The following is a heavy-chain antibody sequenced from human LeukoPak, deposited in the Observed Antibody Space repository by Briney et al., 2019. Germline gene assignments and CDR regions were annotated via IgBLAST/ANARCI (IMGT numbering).Heavy chain of an antibody. D-gene: IGHD3-22*01. J-gene: IGHJ3*02. CDR2: ISGSGGST. CDR3: ARQDDSSGYYPRDDAFDI. CDR1: GFTFSSYA. Sequence: PGGSLRLSCAASGFTFSSYAMSWVRQAPGKGLEWVSVISGSGGSTSYADSVKGRFTISRDNSKNTLYLQMNSLRAEDTAVYYCARQDDSSGYYPRDDAFDIWGQGTMVTVSS. V-gene: IGHV3-23*01.